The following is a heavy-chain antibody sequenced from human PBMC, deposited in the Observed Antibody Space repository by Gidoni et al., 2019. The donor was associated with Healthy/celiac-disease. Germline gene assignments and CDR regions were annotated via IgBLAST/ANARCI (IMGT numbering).Heavy chain of an antibody. CDR2: ISSSSSYI. CDR1: GFTFSSYC. J-gene: IGHJ6*02. V-gene: IGHV3-21*01. Sequence: EVQLVESGGGLVKPGGSLRLSCAASGFTFSSYCMNWVRQAPGKGLEWVSSISSSSSYIYYADSVKGRFTISRDNAKNSLYLQMNSLRAEDTAVYYCARERGYDILTGDYYYYGMDVWGQGTTVTVSS. D-gene: IGHD3-9*01. CDR3: ARERGYDILTGDYYYYGMDV.